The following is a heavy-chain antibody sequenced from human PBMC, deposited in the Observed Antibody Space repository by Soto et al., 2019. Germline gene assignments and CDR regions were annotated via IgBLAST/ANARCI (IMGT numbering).Heavy chain of an antibody. CDR1: GGSLSGCY. J-gene: IGHJ4*02. Sequence: QVQLQQWGAGLVKPSETLSLNCAVNGGSLSGCYWSWIRQPPGKGLEWIGEIKDGGYTNYSPSLKSRATISSDTSNNQFSLRLNSVTAADTGVYSCARGQEGVVATHWDQGALVTVSS. D-gene: IGHD5-12*01. CDR3: ARGQEGVVATH. V-gene: IGHV4-34*01. CDR2: IKDGGYT.